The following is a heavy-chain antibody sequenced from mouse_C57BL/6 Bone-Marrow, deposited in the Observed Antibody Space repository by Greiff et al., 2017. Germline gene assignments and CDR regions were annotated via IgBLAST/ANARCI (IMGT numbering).Heavy chain of an antibody. CDR3: ARWGQLMPPMDY. CDR2: INPYNGGT. J-gene: IGHJ4*01. V-gene: IGHV1-19*01. Sequence: EVQLQQSGPVLVKPGASVKMSCKASGYTFTDYYMNWVKQSHGKSLEWIGVINPYNGGTSYNQKFKGKATLTVDKSSSTAYMELNSLTSEDSAVYYCARWGQLMPPMDYWGQGTSVTVSS. D-gene: IGHD3-2*02. CDR1: GYTFTDYY.